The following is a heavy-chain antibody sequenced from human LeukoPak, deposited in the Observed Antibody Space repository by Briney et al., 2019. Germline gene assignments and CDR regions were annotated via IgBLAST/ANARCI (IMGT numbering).Heavy chain of an antibody. CDR2: ISYDGSNK. J-gene: IGHJ4*02. CDR1: GFIFSNYG. D-gene: IGHD6-13*01. Sequence: PGRTLRLSCAASGFIFSNYGMHWVRQAPGKGLESVAVISYDGSNKYYADSVKGRFTISRDNSKNTLYLQMNSLRAEDTAVYYCAKDTKPRLAAAAPFHWGQGTLVTVSS. CDR3: AKDTKPRLAAAAPFH. V-gene: IGHV3-30*18.